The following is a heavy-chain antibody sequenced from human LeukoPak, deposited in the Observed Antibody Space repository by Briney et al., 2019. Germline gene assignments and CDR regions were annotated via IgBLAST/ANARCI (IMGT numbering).Heavy chain of an antibody. J-gene: IGHJ4*02. Sequence: SETLSLTCTVSGGSISSYYWSWIRQPPGKGLEWIGYIYYSGSTNYNPSLKSRVTISVDTSKNQFSLKLSSVTAADTAVYYCARTSDTIAAAPFDYWGQGTLVTVSS. CDR1: GGSISSYY. CDR2: IYYSGST. CDR3: ARTSDTIAAAPFDY. V-gene: IGHV4-59*12. D-gene: IGHD6-13*01.